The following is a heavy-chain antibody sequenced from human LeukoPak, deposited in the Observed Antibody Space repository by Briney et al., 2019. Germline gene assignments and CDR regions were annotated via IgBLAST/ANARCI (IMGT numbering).Heavy chain of an antibody. CDR3: ARARYGSGTPFDY. CDR2: IYYSGST. V-gene: IGHV4-59*01. D-gene: IGHD3-10*01. J-gene: IGHJ4*02. CDR1: GVSMSGYF. Sequence: ASETLSLTCTVSGVSMSGYFWSWIRQPPGKGLEWIAYIYYSGSTDYNPSLKSRVTISVDTSKKQFSLKLSSVTAADTAVYYCARARYGSGTPFDYWGQGTLVTVSS.